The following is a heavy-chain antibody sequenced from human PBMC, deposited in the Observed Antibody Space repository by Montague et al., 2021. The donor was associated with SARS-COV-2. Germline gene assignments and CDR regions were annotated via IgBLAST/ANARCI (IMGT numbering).Heavy chain of an antibody. D-gene: IGHD6-13*01. CDR2: INHSGST. CDR3: ARGTYSSSWYGNKNGFDP. CDR1: GGSFSGYY. Sequence: SETLSLTCAVYGGSFSGYYWSWIRQPPGKGLEWIGEINHSGSTNYNPSFKSRVTISVDTSKNQFSLKLSSVTAADTAVYYCARGTYSSSWYGNKNGFDPWGQGTLVTVSS. V-gene: IGHV4-34*01. J-gene: IGHJ5*02.